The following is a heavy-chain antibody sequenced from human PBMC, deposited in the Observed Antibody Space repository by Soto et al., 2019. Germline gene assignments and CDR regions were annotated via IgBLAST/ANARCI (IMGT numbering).Heavy chain of an antibody. CDR1: GYTFTSYD. V-gene: IGHV1-8*01. CDR3: ARGGYYDTCDAFDI. J-gene: IGHJ3*02. Sequence: QVQLVQSGAEVKKPGASVKVSCKASGYTFTSYDINWVRQATGQGLEWMGWMNPNCGNTGYAQKFQGRVTLTRNTSISTAYMELSSLRSEDTAVYYCARGGYYDTCDAFDIWGQGTMVTVSS. D-gene: IGHD3-22*01. CDR2: MNPNCGNT.